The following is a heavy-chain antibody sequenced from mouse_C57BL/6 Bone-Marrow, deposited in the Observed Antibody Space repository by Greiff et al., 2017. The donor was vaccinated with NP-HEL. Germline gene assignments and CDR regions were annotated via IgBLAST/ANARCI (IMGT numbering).Heavy chain of an antibody. CDR3: ARHDGSRYVRYYFDD. J-gene: IGHJ2*01. CDR2: ISGGGGNT. Sequence: EVKLVESGGGLVKPGGSLKLSCAASGFTFSSYTMSWVRQTPEKRLEWVATISGGGGNTYYPDSVKGRFTISRDNAKNTLYLQMSSLRSEETALYYCARHDGSRYVRYYFDDRGQGTTLTVSS. CDR1: GFTFSSYT. V-gene: IGHV5-9*01. D-gene: IGHD1-1*01.